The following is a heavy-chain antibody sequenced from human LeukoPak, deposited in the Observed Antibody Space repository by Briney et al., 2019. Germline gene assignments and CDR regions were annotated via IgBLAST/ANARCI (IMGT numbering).Heavy chain of an antibody. CDR2: INHSGST. V-gene: IGHV4-34*01. CDR3: ASETYYYDSSGYPHDAFDI. J-gene: IGHJ3*02. D-gene: IGHD3-22*01. Sequence: KPSETLSLTCAVYGGSFSGYYWSWIRQPPGKGLEWIGEINHSGSTNYNPSLKSRVTISVDTSKNQFSLKLSSVTAADTAVYYCASETYYYDSSGYPHDAFDIWGQGTMVTVSS. CDR1: GGSFSGYY.